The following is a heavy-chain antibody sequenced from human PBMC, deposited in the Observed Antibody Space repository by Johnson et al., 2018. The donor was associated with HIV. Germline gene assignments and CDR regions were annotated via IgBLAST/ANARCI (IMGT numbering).Heavy chain of an antibody. CDR2: LSHDGSNR. J-gene: IGHJ3*02. D-gene: IGHD5-12*01. CDR1: GLTFSAYA. CDR3: ARDSGGGYDSVTAAFDI. V-gene: IGHV3-30*04. Sequence: QVQLVESGGGVVQPGGSLRLSCEGSGLTFSAYALHWVRQAPGKGLEWVAVLSHDGSNRHYADSVKGRFTISRDNSKDTLYLQINSLTPEDTAVYFCARDSGGGYDSVTAAFDIWGQGTMVTVSS.